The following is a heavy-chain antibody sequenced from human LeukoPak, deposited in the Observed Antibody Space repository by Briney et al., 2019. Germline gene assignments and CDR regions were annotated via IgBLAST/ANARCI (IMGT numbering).Heavy chain of an antibody. Sequence: APVKVSCKASGYTFTGYYMHWVRQAPGQGLEWMGWINPNSGGTNYAQKFQGRVTMTRDTSISTAYMELSRLRSDDTAVYYCATDIVVVPAASNGYWGQGTLVTVSS. CDR2: INPNSGGT. V-gene: IGHV1-2*02. CDR3: ATDIVVVPAASNGY. D-gene: IGHD2-2*01. CDR1: GYTFTGYY. J-gene: IGHJ4*02.